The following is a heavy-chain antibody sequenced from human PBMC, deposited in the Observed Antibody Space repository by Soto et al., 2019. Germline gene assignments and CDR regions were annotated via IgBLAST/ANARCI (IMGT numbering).Heavy chain of an antibody. CDR3: ARASGGARATLDDYCCYVDV. D-gene: IGHD1-26*01. J-gene: IGHJ6*03. CDR1: GDTFTDYY. CDR2: INPNSGVT. V-gene: IGHV1-2*04. Sequence: QVQLVQSGAEVKKPGASVTVSCRSSGDTFTDYYMHWVRQAPGQGLEWMGWINPNSGVTRYAQKFQGWVTMTRDTSSRTVYMQLSRMRSDATAVYYCARASGGARATLDDYCCYVDVGGTATAVTVSS.